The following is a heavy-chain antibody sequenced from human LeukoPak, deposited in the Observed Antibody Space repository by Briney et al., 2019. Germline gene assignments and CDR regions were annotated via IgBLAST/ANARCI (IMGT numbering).Heavy chain of an antibody. CDR1: GFTFSSYS. J-gene: IGHJ4*02. CDR2: ISSSSSTI. V-gene: IGHV3-48*01. Sequence: GGSLRLSCAASGFTFSSYSMNWVRQAPGKGLEWVSYISSSSSTIYYADSVKGRFTISRDNAKNTLSLQMNSLRAEDTAVYYCARSSSDYYVRLDYWGQGTLVTVSS. D-gene: IGHD3-22*01. CDR3: ARSSSDYYVRLDY.